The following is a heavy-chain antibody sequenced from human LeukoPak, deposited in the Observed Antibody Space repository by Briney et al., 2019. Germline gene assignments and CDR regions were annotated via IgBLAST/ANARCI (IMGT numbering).Heavy chain of an antibody. D-gene: IGHD4-23*01. CDR3: ARDGGNSKSSSFNV. CDR2: MNPNTGNT. Sequence: ASVTVSCKASGYTFTTYDINWVRQATGRGLEWMGWMNPNTGNTGYAQKFQGRINITRDTSVSTVYVELSSLRSEDTAVYFCARDGGNSKSSSFNVWGQGALVTVSS. CDR1: GYTFTTYD. V-gene: IGHV1-8*01. J-gene: IGHJ4*02.